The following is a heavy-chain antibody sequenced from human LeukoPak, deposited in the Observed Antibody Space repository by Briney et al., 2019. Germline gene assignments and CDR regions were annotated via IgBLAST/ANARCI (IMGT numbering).Heavy chain of an antibody. Sequence: ASVKVSCKASGYTFTGYYMHWVRQAPGQGLEWMGWINPNSGGTNYAQKFQGRVTMTRDTSISTAYMELSRLRSDDTAVYYCAREDYETRNAFDIWGQGTMVTVSS. CDR1: GYTFTGYY. D-gene: IGHD4-17*01. CDR2: INPNSGGT. CDR3: AREDYETRNAFDI. J-gene: IGHJ3*02. V-gene: IGHV1-2*02.